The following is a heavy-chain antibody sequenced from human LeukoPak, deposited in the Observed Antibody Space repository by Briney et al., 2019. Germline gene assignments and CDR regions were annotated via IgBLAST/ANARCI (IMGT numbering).Heavy chain of an antibody. CDR2: INPNTGGT. CDR1: GYTFTGYY. J-gene: IGHJ6*02. Sequence: ASVKVSCKAAGYTFTGYYMHWVRQAPGQGLEWMGWINPNTGGTNYAQKFQGRVTMTRDTSISTAYMELRRLRSDDTAVYYCARGQARHILPGPDTDSSYYYYIDVWGHGTTVTVSS. V-gene: IGHV1-2*02. CDR3: ARGQARHILPGPDTDSSYYYYIDV. D-gene: IGHD3-9*01.